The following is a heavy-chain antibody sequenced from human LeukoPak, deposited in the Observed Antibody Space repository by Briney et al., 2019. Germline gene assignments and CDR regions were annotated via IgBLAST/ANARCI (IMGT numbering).Heavy chain of an antibody. CDR3: ARDRGGYCSSTSCYTGGAFDI. CDR2: IYYSGST. J-gene: IGHJ3*02. Sequence: SQTLSLTCTVSGGSISSGDYYWSWIRQPPGKGLERIGYIYYSGSTYYNPSLKSRVTISVDTSKNQFSLKLSSVTAADTAVYYCARDRGGYCSSTSCYTGGAFDIWGQGTMVTVSS. CDR1: GGSISSGDYY. V-gene: IGHV4-30-4*08. D-gene: IGHD2-2*02.